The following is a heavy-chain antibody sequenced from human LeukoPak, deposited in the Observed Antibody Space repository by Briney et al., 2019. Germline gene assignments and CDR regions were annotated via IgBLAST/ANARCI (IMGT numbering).Heavy chain of an antibody. V-gene: IGHV3-21*01. D-gene: IGHD2-2*01. J-gene: IGHJ4*02. CDR3: ASSIESTSCYDY. CDR1: GFTFSSCS. CDR2: ISSSSSYI. Sequence: NPGGSLRLSCAASGFTFSSCSMNWVRQAPGKGLEWVSSISSSSSYIYYADSVKGRFTISRDNAKNSLYLQMNSLRAEDTAVYYCASSIESTSCYDYWGQGTLVTVSS.